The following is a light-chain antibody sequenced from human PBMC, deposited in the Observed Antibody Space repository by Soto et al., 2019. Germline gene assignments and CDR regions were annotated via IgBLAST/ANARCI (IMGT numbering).Light chain of an antibody. J-gene: IGKJ1*01. CDR1: QSVSSN. Sequence: EIVMTQSPATLSVSPGERATLSCRASQSVSSNLAWYQQKPGQAPRLLIYVASTRATGIPARFSGSRSGTEFTLTISSLQSEDVAVYYCQQYNNGPPWTFVQGTKVEIK. CDR2: VAS. V-gene: IGKV3-15*01. CDR3: QQYNNGPPWT.